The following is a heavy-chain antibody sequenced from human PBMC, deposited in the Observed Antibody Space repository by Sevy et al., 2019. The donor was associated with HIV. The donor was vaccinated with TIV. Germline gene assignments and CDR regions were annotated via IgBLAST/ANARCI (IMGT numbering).Heavy chain of an antibody. CDR3: ARLPQWLGPGFDS. J-gene: IGHJ4*02. Sequence: SETLSLTCTVSGASMRSSHYWAWIRQPPGKGLEWIGSIYTTCITYYSPSLKTRLFISVDTSKYQFFLKLSSVDAADTAVYYCARLPQWLGPGFDSWGQGILVTVSS. CDR1: GASMRSSHY. D-gene: IGHD6-19*01. CDR2: IYTTCIT. V-gene: IGHV4-39*01.